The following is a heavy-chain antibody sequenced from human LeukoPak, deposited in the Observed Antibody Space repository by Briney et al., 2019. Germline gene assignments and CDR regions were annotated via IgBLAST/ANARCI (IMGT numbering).Heavy chain of an antibody. V-gene: IGHV4-38-2*02. D-gene: IGHD5-18*01. J-gene: IGHJ4*02. Sequence: PSETLSLTCTVSGYSISSGYYWGWIRQPPGKGLEWIGSIYHSGSTYYNPSLKSRVTISVDTSKNQFSLKLSSVTAADTAVYYCARVDWVTGYFDYWGQGTLVTVSS. CDR1: GYSISSGYY. CDR3: ARVDWVTGYFDY. CDR2: IYHSGST.